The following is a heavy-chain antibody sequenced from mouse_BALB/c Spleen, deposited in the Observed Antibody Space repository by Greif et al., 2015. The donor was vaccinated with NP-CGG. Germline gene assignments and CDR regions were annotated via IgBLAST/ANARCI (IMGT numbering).Heavy chain of an antibody. CDR3: ARGTYYYGSSGEGYAMDY. Sequence: QVQLQQSGPGLVQPSQSLSITCTVSGFSLTSYGVHWVRQSPGKGLEWLGVTWSGGSTDYNAAFISRLSISKDNSKSQVFFKMNSLQANDTAIYYCARGTYYYGSSGEGYAMDYWGQGTSVTVSS. J-gene: IGHJ4*01. CDR2: TWSGGST. D-gene: IGHD1-1*01. V-gene: IGHV2-2*02. CDR1: GFSLTSYG.